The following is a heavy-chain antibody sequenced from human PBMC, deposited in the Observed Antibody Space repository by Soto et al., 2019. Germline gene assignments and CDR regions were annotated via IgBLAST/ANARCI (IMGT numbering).Heavy chain of an antibody. J-gene: IGHJ4*02. CDR3: AKEGVGATPFDY. CDR1: GFTFSSYG. CDR2: ISYDGSNK. V-gene: IGHV3-30*18. Sequence: QVQLVESGGGVVQPGRSLRLSCAASGFTFSSYGMHWVRQAPGKGLEWVAVISYDGSNKYYADSVKGRFTISRDNSKNTLYLQMNSLRAEDTAVYYCAKEGVGATPFDYWGQGTLVTVSS. D-gene: IGHD1-26*01.